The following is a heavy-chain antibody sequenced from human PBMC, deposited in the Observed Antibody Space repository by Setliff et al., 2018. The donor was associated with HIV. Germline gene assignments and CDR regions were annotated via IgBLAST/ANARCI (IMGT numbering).Heavy chain of an antibody. J-gene: IGHJ4*02. D-gene: IGHD1-26*01. CDR1: GYSFTSYW. CDR2: IYPGDSDT. V-gene: IGHV5-51*01. CDR3: ARGGYSGIYYLSFDH. Sequence: GESLKISCQGSGYSFTSYWIGWVRQMPGKGLEWMGIIYPGDSDTRYSPSFQGQVTISADKSVSTAYLQWSSLRSEDTAVYYCARGGYSGIYYLSFDHWGQGTPVTRLL.